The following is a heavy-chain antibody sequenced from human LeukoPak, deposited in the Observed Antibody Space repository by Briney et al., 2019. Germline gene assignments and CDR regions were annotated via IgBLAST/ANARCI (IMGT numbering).Heavy chain of an antibody. CDR3: AKGVIPFSDLYGMDV. D-gene: IGHD2-2*02. CDR2: IWYDGSNK. V-gene: IGHV3-33*06. CDR1: GFTSSSYG. J-gene: IGHJ6*02. Sequence: PGGSLRLSCAASGFTSSSYGMHWVRQAPGKGLEWVAVIWYDGSNKYYADSVKGRFTISRDNSKNTLYLQMNSLRAEDTAVYYCAKGVIPFSDLYGMDVWGQGTTVTVSS.